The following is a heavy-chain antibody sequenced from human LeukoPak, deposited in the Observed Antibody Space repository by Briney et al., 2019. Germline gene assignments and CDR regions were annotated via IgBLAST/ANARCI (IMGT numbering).Heavy chain of an antibody. Sequence: PGGSLRLSCAASGFSFSNYWMHWVRQAPGKGLVWVAGLNSGGSITGYVDPVKGPFTISKDNAKNSLYLQMNSLRAEDTAVYYCADLGITMIGGVWGKGTTVTISS. V-gene: IGHV3-74*01. CDR1: GFSFSNYW. J-gene: IGHJ6*04. D-gene: IGHD3-10*02. CDR3: ADLGITMIGGV. CDR2: LNSGGSIT.